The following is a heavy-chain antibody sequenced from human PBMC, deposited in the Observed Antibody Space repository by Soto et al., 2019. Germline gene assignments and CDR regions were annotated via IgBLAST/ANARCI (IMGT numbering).Heavy chain of an antibody. Sequence: QVQLVESGGGVVQPGRSLRLSCAASGFTFSDYGMHWVRQAPGKGLEWVALISHDGSNKYYADSVKGRFTISRDNSKNTLYLQMNSLRAEDTAVYYCAKDPYYDRAGWFDPWGQGTLVTVSS. CDR1: GFTFSDYG. CDR3: AKDPYYDRAGWFDP. D-gene: IGHD3-3*01. CDR2: ISHDGSNK. J-gene: IGHJ5*02. V-gene: IGHV3-30*18.